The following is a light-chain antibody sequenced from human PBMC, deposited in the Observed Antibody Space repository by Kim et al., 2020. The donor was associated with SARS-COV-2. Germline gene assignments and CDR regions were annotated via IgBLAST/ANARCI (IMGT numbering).Light chain of an antibody. V-gene: IGKV1-6*01. CDR1: QDIGSD. J-gene: IGKJ5*01. CDR2: DAS. CDR3: LQHNNYPIT. Sequence: ASVGDRVSITCRASQDIGSDLGWFQQRPGKAPKVLINDASSLHSGVPSRFIGSRSGRDFTLTISSLQPEDFATYFCLQHNNYPITFGRGTRLEIK.